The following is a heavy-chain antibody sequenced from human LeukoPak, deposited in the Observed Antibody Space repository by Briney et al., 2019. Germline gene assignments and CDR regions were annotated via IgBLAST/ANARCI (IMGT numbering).Heavy chain of an antibody. V-gene: IGHV4-59*08. J-gene: IGHJ4*02. D-gene: IGHD3-22*01. CDR1: GGSISSYY. CDR2: IYYSGST. Sequence: PSETLSLTCTVSGGSISSYYWSWIRQPPGKGLEWIGYIYYSGSTNYNPSLKSRVTISVDTSKNQFSLKLSSVTAADTAVYYCARQDGYSLFDYWGQGTLVTVSS. CDR3: ARQDGYSLFDY.